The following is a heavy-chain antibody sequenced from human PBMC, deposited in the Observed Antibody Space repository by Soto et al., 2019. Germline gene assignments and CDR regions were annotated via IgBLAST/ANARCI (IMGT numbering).Heavy chain of an antibody. CDR2: INPNSGGT. CDR3: ARSLLDEYSSSWRSAYYGMDV. J-gene: IGHJ6*02. Sequence: ASVKVSCKASGYAFTSYGISWVRQAPGQGLEWFGWINPNSGGTNNAQKFQGRVTMTRDTSTSTVYMELSALISDDTAVYFCARSLLDEYSSSWRSAYYGMDVWGQGTTVTVS. D-gene: IGHD2-2*01. V-gene: IGHV1-2*02. CDR1: GYAFTSYG.